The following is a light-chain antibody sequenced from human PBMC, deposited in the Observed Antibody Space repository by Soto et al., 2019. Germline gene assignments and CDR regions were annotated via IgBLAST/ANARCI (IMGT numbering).Light chain of an antibody. V-gene: IGLV2-14*01. CDR1: SSDVGACNY. J-gene: IGLJ3*02. CDR3: SSYTTTNTWV. Sequence: QSALTQPASVSGSPGQSITLSCTGTSSDVGACNYVCWYQQHPGKAPRLMIYEVTNRPSGVSIRFSGSKSGNTASLTISGLQTDDEAAYYCSSYTTTNTWVFGGGTKLTVL. CDR2: EVT.